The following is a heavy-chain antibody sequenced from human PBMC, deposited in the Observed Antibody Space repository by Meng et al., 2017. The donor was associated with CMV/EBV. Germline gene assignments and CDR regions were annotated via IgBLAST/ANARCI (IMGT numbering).Heavy chain of an antibody. V-gene: IGHV3-11*01. D-gene: IGHD2-2*01. J-gene: IGHJ6*02. CDR3: ARDRRYCSSTSCYPPYYYYYGMDV. Sequence: GGSLRLSCAASGFPFSASDMSWIRQAPGKGLDGVSYISSIGIPISYADSVKGRFTISRDNAKNSLYLQMNSLRAEDTAVNYCARDRRYCSSTSCYPPYYYYYGMDVWGQGTTVTVSS. CDR1: GFPFSASD. CDR2: ISSIGIPI.